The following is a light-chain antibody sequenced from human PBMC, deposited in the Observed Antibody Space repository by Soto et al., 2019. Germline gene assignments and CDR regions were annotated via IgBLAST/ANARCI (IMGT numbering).Light chain of an antibody. J-gene: IGKJ4*01. V-gene: IGKV3-20*01. Sequence: EIVLRQSPGTLSLSPGERATLSCRASQSVPSSCLAWYQQKPGQAPRLLIYDASSRATGIPDRFSGSESGTDFTLTISRLEPEDFAVYYCHQYGASPLTFGGGTKVGI. CDR1: QSVPSSC. CDR3: HQYGASPLT. CDR2: DAS.